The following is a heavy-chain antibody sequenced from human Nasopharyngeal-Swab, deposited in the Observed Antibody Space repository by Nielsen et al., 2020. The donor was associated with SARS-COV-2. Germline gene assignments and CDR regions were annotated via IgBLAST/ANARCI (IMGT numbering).Heavy chain of an antibody. J-gene: IGHJ4*02. Sequence: ASVKVSCKASGYTFTSYAMNWVRQAPGQGLEWMGWINTNTGNPTYAQGFTGRFVFSLDTSASTAYLQISSLKAEDTAVYYCATETYCSGGSCQDYWGQGTLVTVSS. D-gene: IGHD2-15*01. CDR2: INTNTGNP. CDR3: ATETYCSGGSCQDY. V-gene: IGHV7-4-1*02. CDR1: GYTFTSYA.